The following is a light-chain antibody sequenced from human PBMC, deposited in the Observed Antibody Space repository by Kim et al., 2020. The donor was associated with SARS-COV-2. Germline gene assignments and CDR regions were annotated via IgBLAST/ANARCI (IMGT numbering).Light chain of an antibody. Sequence: QSALTQPASVSGSPGQSITISCKGTTSDIGDYDYVAWYQQLPATAPKLIIYDVTKRPSGVSARFSGSKSGNTASLTISGLRAADEADYYCSSHSDTKTCVFGGGTQLTVL. CDR2: DVT. CDR1: TSDIGDYDY. J-gene: IGLJ2*01. V-gene: IGLV2-14*03. CDR3: SSHSDTKTCV.